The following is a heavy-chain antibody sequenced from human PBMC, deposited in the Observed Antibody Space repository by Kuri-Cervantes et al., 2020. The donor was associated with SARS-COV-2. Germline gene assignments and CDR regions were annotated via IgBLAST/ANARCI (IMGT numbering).Heavy chain of an antibody. Sequence: LSLTCAASGFTFSSYSMNWVRQAPGKGLEWVSSISSSSSYIYYADSVKGRFTISRDNSKNTLYLQMNSLRAEDTAVYYCAKERSNRVAVAQWGQGTLVTVSS. D-gene: IGHD6-19*01. CDR3: AKERSNRVAVAQ. V-gene: IGHV3-21*01. CDR1: GFTFSSYS. CDR2: ISSSSSYI. J-gene: IGHJ4*02.